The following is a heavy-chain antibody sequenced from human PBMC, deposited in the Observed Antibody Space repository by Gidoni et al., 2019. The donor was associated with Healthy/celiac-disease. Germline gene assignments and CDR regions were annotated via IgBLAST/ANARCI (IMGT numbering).Heavy chain of an antibody. J-gene: IGHJ6*02. CDR2: IGTAGDT. CDR1: GFTFSSYD. CDR3: ARGGRWLQYFYYYGMDV. D-gene: IGHD5-12*01. Sequence: EVQLVESGGGLVQPGGSLRLSCAAAGFTFSSYDMHWVRQATGKGLECVSAIGTAGDTYYPGSVKGRFTISRENAKNSLYLQMNSLRAGDTAVYYCARGGRWLQYFYYYGMDVWGQGTTFTVSS. V-gene: IGHV3-13*01.